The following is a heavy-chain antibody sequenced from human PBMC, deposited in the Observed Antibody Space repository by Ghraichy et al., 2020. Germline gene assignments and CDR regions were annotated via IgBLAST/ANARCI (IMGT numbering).Heavy chain of an antibody. CDR2: IKSKADGGAA. Sequence: GGSLRLSCAASGFILSETWMSWVRQAPGRGLEWVARIKSKADGGAAHYAAPVTGRSIISRDETKNTLFLQMNSLQTEDTTVYYCTTDHSPERPSQFDNWGQGTLVTVSS. CDR3: TTDHSPERPSQFDN. CDR1: GFILSETW. J-gene: IGHJ4*02. V-gene: IGHV3-15*01. D-gene: IGHD5-24*01.